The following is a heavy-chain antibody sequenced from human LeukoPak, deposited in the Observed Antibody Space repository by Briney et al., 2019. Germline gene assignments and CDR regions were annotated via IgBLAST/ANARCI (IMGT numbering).Heavy chain of an antibody. CDR2: MSRGGGST. Sequence: GGSLCPSCAASGFTFSSYGMNWVRQAPGKGLEWVSSMSRGGGSTYYADSVKGRFTISRDNSKNTLYLQMNGLRAEDTAVYYCAKDREYSGSQIDYWGQGTLVTVSS. D-gene: IGHD1-26*01. CDR3: AKDREYSGSQIDY. J-gene: IGHJ4*02. CDR1: GFTFSSYG. V-gene: IGHV3-23*01.